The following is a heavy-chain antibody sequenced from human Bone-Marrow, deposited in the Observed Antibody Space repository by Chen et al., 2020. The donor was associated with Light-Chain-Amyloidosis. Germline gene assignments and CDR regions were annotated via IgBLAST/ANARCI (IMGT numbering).Heavy chain of an antibody. CDR3: AKGPEHVRGYCSSTSCSPGDWFDP. J-gene: IGHJ5*02. Sequence: EVQLVESGGGLVQPGRSLRLSCAASGFTFDDYAMHWVRQAPGKGLEWVSGISWNSGSIGYADSVKGRFTISRDNAKNSLYLQMNSLRAEDTALYYCAKGPEHVRGYCSSTSCSPGDWFDPWGQGTLVTVS. V-gene: IGHV3-9*01. CDR2: ISWNSGSI. CDR1: GFTFDDYA. D-gene: IGHD2-2*01.